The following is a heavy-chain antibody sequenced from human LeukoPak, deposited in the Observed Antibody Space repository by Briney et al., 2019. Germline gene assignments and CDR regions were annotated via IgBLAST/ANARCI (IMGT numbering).Heavy chain of an antibody. CDR3: ARDRGDSGAFDI. Sequence: GGSLRLXCAASGFTFDDYGMSWVRQAPGKGLESVSGINWNGGSTGYADSVKGRFTISRDNAKNSLYLQMNSLRAEDTALYYCARDRGDSGAFDIWGQGTMVTVSS. CDR2: INWNGGST. CDR1: GFTFDDYG. V-gene: IGHV3-20*04. J-gene: IGHJ3*02. D-gene: IGHD5-12*01.